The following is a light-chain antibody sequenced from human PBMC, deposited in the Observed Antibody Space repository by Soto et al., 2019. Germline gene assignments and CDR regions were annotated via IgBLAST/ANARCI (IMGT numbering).Light chain of an antibody. V-gene: IGKV3-15*01. Sequence: EIVMTQSPATLSVSPGERATLSCRASQSVSSNLAWYQQKPGQAPRLLIYGASTRATGTPARFSGSESGTEFTLTISSLQSEDFAVYYCQQYNKRPPWTFGQGTKVDIK. CDR3: QQYNKRPPWT. J-gene: IGKJ1*01. CDR2: GAS. CDR1: QSVSSN.